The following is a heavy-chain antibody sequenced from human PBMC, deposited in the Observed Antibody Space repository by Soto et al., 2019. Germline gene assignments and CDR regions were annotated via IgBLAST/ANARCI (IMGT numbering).Heavy chain of an antibody. Sequence: QVQLVQSGSEVKEPGSSVKVSCKASGSTFSSYAVTWVRQAPGQGLEWMGEIIPIFDTATYAQKFQGRVTITADESTSTAYMELSSLRSEDTALYYCARKTYIFGEGSFDPWGQGTLVTVSS. V-gene: IGHV1-69*01. D-gene: IGHD3-16*01. J-gene: IGHJ5*02. CDR3: ARKTYIFGEGSFDP. CDR2: IIPIFDTA. CDR1: GSTFSSYA.